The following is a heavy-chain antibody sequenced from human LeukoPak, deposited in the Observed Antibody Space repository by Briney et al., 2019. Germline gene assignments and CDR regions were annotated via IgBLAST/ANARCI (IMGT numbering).Heavy chain of an antibody. Sequence: GGSLTHPCAASGFTFSSYSMNWVRQAPGKGLEWVSSISSRSRYIYYADSVKGRFTISRDHAKNSLYLQMNSLRAEDTAVYYCARALPYDFWSGYYPTYQAFDLWGQGTLVTVSS. J-gene: IGHJ3*01. V-gene: IGHV3-21*01. CDR2: ISSRSRYI. CDR1: GFTFSSYS. D-gene: IGHD3-3*01. CDR3: ARALPYDFWSGYYPTYQAFDL.